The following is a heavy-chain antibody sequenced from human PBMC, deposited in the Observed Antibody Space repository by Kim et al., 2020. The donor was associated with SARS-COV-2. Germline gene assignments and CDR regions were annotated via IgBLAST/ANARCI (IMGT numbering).Heavy chain of an antibody. D-gene: IGHD3-10*01. J-gene: IGHJ4*02. CDR2: ISWNSGSI. V-gene: IGHV3-9*01. CDR3: AKDMTHDWEVRGGVDY. CDR1: GFTFGDYA. Sequence: GGSLRLSCAASGFTFGDYAMHWVRQAPGKGLEWVSGISWNSGSIGYADSVKGRFTISRDNAKNSLYLQMNSLRAEDTALYYCAKDMTHDWEVRGGVDYWGQGTLVTVSS.